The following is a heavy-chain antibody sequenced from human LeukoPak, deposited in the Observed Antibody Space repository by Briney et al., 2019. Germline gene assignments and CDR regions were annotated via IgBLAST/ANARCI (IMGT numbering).Heavy chain of an antibody. D-gene: IGHD3-22*01. J-gene: IGHJ4*02. V-gene: IGHV4-34*01. CDR2: INHSGST. CDR3: ARDQGSYDSSGYPFDY. CDR1: GGSFSGYY. Sequence: PSETLSLTXAVYGGSFSGYYWSWIRQSPGKGLEWIGEINHSGSTNYNPSLKSRVTISVDTSKNQFSLKLSSVTAADTAVYYCARDQGSYDSSGYPFDYWGQGTLVTVSS.